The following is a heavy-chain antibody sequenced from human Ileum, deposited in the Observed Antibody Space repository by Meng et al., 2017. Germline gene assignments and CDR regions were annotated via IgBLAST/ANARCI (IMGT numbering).Heavy chain of an antibody. V-gene: IGHV1-46*01. CDR3: VREVRGGYFDY. D-gene: IGHD3-16*01. CDR2: SNPGGGST. CDR1: EYSFSNYY. J-gene: IGHJ4*02. Sequence: ASAKISCKSSEYSFSNYYLHWMRQAAGQGLEWLGVSNPGGGSTNYAQKFQGRVTMTRDTSANTVYMEMGSLKSEDTAVYYCVREVRGGYFDYWGQGTLVTVSS.